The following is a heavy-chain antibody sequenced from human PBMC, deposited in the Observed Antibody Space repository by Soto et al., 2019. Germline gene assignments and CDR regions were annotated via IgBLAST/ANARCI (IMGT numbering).Heavy chain of an antibody. D-gene: IGHD6-13*01. CDR2: IYYDGST. Sequence: SETLSLTCTVSGGSISSYYWSWIRQPPGKGLEWIGYIYYDGSTSYNPSLKSRVTISVDTSKNQFSLMLTSVTAADTAVYYCARARATIAAAAIFDCWGQGTLVTVSS. CDR3: ARARATIAAAAIFDC. J-gene: IGHJ4*02. V-gene: IGHV4-59*12. CDR1: GGSISSYY.